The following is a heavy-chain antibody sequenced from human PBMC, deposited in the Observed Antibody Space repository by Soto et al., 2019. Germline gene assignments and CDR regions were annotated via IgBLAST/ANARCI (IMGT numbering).Heavy chain of an antibody. CDR3: ARDKITGLFDY. CDR2: IYHTGST. J-gene: IGHJ4*02. CDR1: GGSISSRYW. Sequence: SETLSLTCAVSGGSISSRYWWSWVRQPPGKGLEWIGGIYHTGSTNYNPSLKSRVAISIDKSKNQFSLKLTSVTAADTAVYYCARDKITGLFDYWGQGTLVTVSS. V-gene: IGHV4-4*02. D-gene: IGHD2-8*02.